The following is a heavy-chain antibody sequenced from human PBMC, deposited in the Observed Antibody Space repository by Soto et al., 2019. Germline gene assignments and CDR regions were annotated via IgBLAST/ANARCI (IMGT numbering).Heavy chain of an antibody. V-gene: IGHV3-23*01. D-gene: IGHD3-10*01. CDR3: ARRVIGSSRAFDI. Sequence: PGESLKISCAASGFAFSSHPMSWVRQAPEKGLEWVAGISDGGDLTYNADSVRGRFTISRDNSRNTLYLQMNSLRAEDTAVYYCARRVIGSSRAFDIWGQGTMVTVS. J-gene: IGHJ3*02. CDR1: GFAFSSHP. CDR2: ISDGGDLT.